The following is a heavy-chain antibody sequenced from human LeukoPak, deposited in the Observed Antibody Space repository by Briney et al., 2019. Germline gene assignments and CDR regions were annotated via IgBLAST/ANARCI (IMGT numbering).Heavy chain of an antibody. Sequence: GGSLRLSCAASGFTFSSYSMNWVRQAPGKGLEWISYFSTSSGTISYADSVKGRFTIFRDNAKNSLYLQMNSLRAEDTAVYYCVRDSMYAFDMWGQGTMVTVSS. CDR2: FSTSSGTI. D-gene: IGHD2-2*01. CDR3: VRDSMYAFDM. J-gene: IGHJ3*02. V-gene: IGHV3-48*01. CDR1: GFTFSSYS.